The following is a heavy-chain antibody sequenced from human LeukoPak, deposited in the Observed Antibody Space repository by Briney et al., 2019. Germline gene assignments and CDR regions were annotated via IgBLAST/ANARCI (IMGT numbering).Heavy chain of an antibody. V-gene: IGHV4-59*01. J-gene: IGHJ3*02. CDR1: GGSISSYY. Sequence: SETLSLTCTVSGGSISSYYWSWIRQPPGKGLEWIGYIYYSGSTNYNPSLKSRVTISVDTSKNQISLKLSSVTAADTAVYYCARDLRAMASPHAFDIWGQGTMVTVSS. D-gene: IGHD3-9*01. CDR3: ARDLRAMASPHAFDI. CDR2: IYYSGST.